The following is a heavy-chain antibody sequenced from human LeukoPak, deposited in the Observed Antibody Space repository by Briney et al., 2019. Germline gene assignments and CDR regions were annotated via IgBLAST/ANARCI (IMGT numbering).Heavy chain of an antibody. Sequence: SETLSLTCTVSGGSISSSSYYWGWIRQPPGKGLEWIGSIYYSGSTYYNPSLKSRVTISVDTSKNQFSLRLTSVTASDTAVYYCARPVRCSATTCTGPLDYWGQGTLVTVSS. V-gene: IGHV4-39*07. CDR1: GGSISSSSYY. J-gene: IGHJ4*02. D-gene: IGHD6-19*01. CDR2: IYYSGST. CDR3: ARPVRCSATTCTGPLDY.